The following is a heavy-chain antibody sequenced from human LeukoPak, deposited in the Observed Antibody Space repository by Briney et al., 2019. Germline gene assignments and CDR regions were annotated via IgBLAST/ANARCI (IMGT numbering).Heavy chain of an antibody. CDR2: IYSGGNT. D-gene: IGHD1-7*01. Sequence: GGSLRLSCAASGFTVSSNYMTWVRQAPGKGLEWVSVIYSGGNTYYADSVKGRFTISRDNSENTLSLQMNSLRAEDTAVYFCARGLVGASGGGTFDYWGQGTLVAVSS. J-gene: IGHJ4*02. V-gene: IGHV3-53*01. CDR3: ARGLVGASGGGTFDY. CDR1: GFTVSSNY.